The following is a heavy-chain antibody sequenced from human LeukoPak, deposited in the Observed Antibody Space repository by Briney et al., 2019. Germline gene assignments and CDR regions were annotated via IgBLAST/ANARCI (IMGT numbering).Heavy chain of an antibody. CDR1: GDSISNYY. D-gene: IGHD3-3*01. CDR2: IYYSGST. Sequence: SETLSLTCTVSGDSISNYYWSWIRQPPGKGLEGIGYIYYSGSTNYNPSLKSRVTISVDTSKNQFSLKLSSVTAADTAVYYCARGSHTIFVPSGYFDYWGQGTLVTVSS. V-gene: IGHV4-59*01. J-gene: IGHJ4*02. CDR3: ARGSHTIFVPSGYFDY.